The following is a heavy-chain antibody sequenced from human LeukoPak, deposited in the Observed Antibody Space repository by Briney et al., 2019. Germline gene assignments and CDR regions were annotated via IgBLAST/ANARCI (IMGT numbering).Heavy chain of an antibody. D-gene: IGHD2/OR15-2a*01. CDR3: ARLLWGRDASGPSYYFDY. V-gene: IGHV4-4*09. Sequence: PSETLSRTCTVSGGSISSYYWSWIREPPGKGLEWIGYIYTSGSTNYNPSLKSRVTISVDTSKNQFSLKLSSVTAADTAVYYCARLLWGRDASGPSYYFDYWGQGTLVTVSS. J-gene: IGHJ4*02. CDR1: GGSISSYY. CDR2: IYTSGST.